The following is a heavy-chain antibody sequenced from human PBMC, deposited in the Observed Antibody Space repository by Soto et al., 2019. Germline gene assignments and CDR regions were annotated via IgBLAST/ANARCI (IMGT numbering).Heavy chain of an antibody. CDR2: IYYSGST. D-gene: IGHD3-22*01. Sequence: SETLSLTCTVSGGSISSGGYYWSWIRQHPGKGLEWIGYIYYSGSTYYNPSLKSRVTISVDTSKNQFSLKLSSVTAADTAVYYCARAYYYDSSAPSFDYWGQGTLVTVS. V-gene: IGHV4-31*03. CDR3: ARAYYYDSSAPSFDY. J-gene: IGHJ4*02. CDR1: GGSISSGGYY.